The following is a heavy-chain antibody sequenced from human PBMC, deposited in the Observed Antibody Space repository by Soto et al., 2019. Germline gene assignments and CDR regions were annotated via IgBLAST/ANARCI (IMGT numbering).Heavy chain of an antibody. J-gene: IGHJ5*02. CDR2: IYDDGSA. D-gene: IGHD2-15*01. V-gene: IGHV4-59*01. Sequence: PSETLSLTCTVSGGSISSSYWSWIRQPPGKGLEWLAYIYDDGSANYNPSLKSRATISLDMSKNQFSPKLTSVTAADTAVYYCARDKYCSGGSCRKNWFDPWGQGTLVTV. CDR1: GGSISSSY. CDR3: ARDKYCSGGSCRKNWFDP.